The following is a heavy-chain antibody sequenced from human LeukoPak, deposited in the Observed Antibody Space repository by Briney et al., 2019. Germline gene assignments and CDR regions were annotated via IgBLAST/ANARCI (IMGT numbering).Heavy chain of an antibody. CDR2: ISNSGSDI. V-gene: IGHV3-11*01. Sequence: PGGSLRLSCAASDFIFSDYYTTWIRQAPGKGLEWLSYISNSGSDIYSADSVKGRFTISRDNAKNSLYLQMNSLRAEDTALYYCARSYRATAGIVDVWGQGTTVTVSS. D-gene: IGHD6-13*01. CDR3: ARSYRATAGIVDV. J-gene: IGHJ6*02. CDR1: DFIFSDYY.